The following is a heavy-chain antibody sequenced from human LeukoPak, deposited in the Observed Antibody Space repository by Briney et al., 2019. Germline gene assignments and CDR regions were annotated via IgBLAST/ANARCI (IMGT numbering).Heavy chain of an antibody. Sequence: GGSLKLSCAASGFTFSGSTMHWVRQAPGKGLECVSVIYSGGSTYYADSVKGRFTVSRDNSKNTLYLQMNSLSAEDTAMYYCARGLGYCTSTTCLLPFDYWGQGTLVTVSS. D-gene: IGHD2-2*01. CDR3: ARGLGYCTSTTCLLPFDY. J-gene: IGHJ4*02. V-gene: IGHV3-53*01. CDR2: IYSGGST. CDR1: GFTFSGST.